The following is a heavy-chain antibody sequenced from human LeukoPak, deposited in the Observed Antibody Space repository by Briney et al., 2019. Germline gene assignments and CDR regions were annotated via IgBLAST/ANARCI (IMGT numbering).Heavy chain of an antibody. V-gene: IGHV3-23*01. D-gene: IGHD1-26*01. Sequence: GGSLRLSCAASGFSFSNYAMSWVRQAPGKGLEWVSVISGSGDNTYYANSVKGRPTISRDNSKKMVYLQMDSLRAEDTALYYCARGFYSGGYYYLDNWGQGILVTVSS. CDR1: GFSFSNYA. J-gene: IGHJ4*02. CDR3: ARGFYSGGYYYLDN. CDR2: ISGSGDNT.